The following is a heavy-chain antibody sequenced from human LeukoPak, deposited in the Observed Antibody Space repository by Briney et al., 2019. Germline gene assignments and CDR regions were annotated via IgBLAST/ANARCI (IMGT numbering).Heavy chain of an antibody. D-gene: IGHD4-17*01. CDR1: GFTFTSSA. CDR2: IVVGSGNT. Sequence: ASVKVSCKASGFTFTSSAVQWVRQARGQRLEWIGWIVVGSGNTNYAQKFQEKVTITRDMSTSTAYMELSSLRSEDTAVYYCAAFSSPAGGDYGHYWGQGTLVTVSS. J-gene: IGHJ4*02. V-gene: IGHV1-58*01. CDR3: AAFSSPAGGDYGHY.